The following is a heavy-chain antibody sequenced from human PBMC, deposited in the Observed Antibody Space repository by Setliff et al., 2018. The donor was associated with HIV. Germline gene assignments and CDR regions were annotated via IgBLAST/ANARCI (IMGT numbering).Heavy chain of an antibody. Sequence: SEILSLTCTVSGYPISSGYYWGWIRQPPGKGLGWIGSIYHSGTTYYNPSLKSRVTISVDTSKNQFSLKLSSATAADTAVYYCARRLQFLEFLHGVGGLDVWGQGTTVTVSS. CDR1: GYPISSGYY. D-gene: IGHD3-3*01. V-gene: IGHV4-38-2*02. CDR3: ARRLQFLEFLHGVGGLDV. CDR2: IYHSGTT. J-gene: IGHJ6*02.